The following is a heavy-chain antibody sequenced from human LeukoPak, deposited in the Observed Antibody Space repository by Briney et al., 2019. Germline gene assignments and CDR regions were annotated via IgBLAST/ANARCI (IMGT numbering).Heavy chain of an antibody. CDR3: TSPAHDFDFWSGYYSV. CDR2: IRSKANSDET. D-gene: IGHD3-3*01. V-gene: IGHV3-73*01. J-gene: IGHJ4*01. Sequence: GGSLKLSCTVSGFIFRDSAIHWVRQAAGKGLEWVGRIRSKANSDETAYAASVKGRFTISRDDSKDTAYLQMHSLKPEDTAVYHCTSPAHDFDFWSGYYSVWGRGAQVTVSS. CDR1: GFIFRDSA.